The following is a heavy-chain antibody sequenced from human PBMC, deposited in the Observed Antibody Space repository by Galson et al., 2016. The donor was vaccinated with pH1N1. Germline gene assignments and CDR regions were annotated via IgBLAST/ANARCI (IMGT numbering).Heavy chain of an antibody. CDR3: AGGYYYDSSGYYTSH. V-gene: IGHV1-18*04. CDR2: MQAYNGRP. D-gene: IGHD3-22*01. J-gene: IGHJ3*01. CDR1: GFGFGTYG. Sequence: SVKVSCKASGFGFGTYGISWVRQAPGQGLEWLGWMQAYNGRPDYQQKFQGRVTLTRDRATSSFYLEVRSLRSDDTAVYYCAGGYYYDSSGYYTSHWGQGTVVTVSP.